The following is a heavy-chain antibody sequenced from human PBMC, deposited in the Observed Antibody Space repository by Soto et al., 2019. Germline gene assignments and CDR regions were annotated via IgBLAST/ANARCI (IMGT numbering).Heavy chain of an antibody. CDR3: ARGPNYYDSGAYFAY. V-gene: IGHV3-30*09. CDR1: GFTFSTFA. D-gene: IGHD3-22*01. Sequence: GGSLRLSCAASGFTFSTFAVHWVRQAPGKGLEWVALISYDGNDKYYADSVKGRFAISRDNSKNTLSLQMNSLRTDDTALYFCARGPNYYDSGAYFAYWGPGTLVTVS. J-gene: IGHJ4*02. CDR2: ISYDGNDK.